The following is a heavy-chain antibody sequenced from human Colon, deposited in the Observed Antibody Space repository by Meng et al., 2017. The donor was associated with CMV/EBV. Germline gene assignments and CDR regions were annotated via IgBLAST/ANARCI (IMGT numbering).Heavy chain of an antibody. V-gene: IGHV4-39*07. Sequence: SETLSLTCTVSGGSISSSSYYWGWIRQPPGKGLEWIGSIYYSGSTYYNPSLKSRVTISLDTSKNQFSLKLSSVTAADTAVYYCARSGGASPRRTYFDYWGQGTLVTVSS. CDR3: ARSGGASPRRTYFDY. CDR2: IYYSGST. J-gene: IGHJ4*02. D-gene: IGHD3-16*01. CDR1: GGSISSSSYY.